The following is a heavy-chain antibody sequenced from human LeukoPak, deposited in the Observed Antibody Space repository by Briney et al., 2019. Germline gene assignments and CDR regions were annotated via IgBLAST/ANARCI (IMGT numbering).Heavy chain of an antibody. CDR1: GGSISSSSYY. V-gene: IGHV4-39*01. Sequence: TSETLSLTCTVSGGSISSSSYYWGWIRQPPGKGLEWIGSIYYSGSTYYNPSLKSRVTISVDTSKNQFSLKLSSVTAADTAVYYCARGVSSVGATREDYFDYWGQGTLVTVSS. CDR3: ARGVSSVGATREDYFDY. CDR2: IYYSGST. J-gene: IGHJ4*02. D-gene: IGHD1-26*01.